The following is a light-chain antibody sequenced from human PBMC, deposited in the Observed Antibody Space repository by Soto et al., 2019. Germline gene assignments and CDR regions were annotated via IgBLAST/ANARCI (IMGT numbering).Light chain of an antibody. Sequence: QSALTQPASVSGSPRQSITISCTGTSSDVGGYKYVSWYQQHPGEAPKLMIYDVSNRPSGVSNRFSGSKSGNTASLTISGLQAEDEADYYCSSYTSSSTRVFGTGTKLTVL. CDR2: DVS. CDR3: SSYTSSSTRV. CDR1: SSDVGGYKY. J-gene: IGLJ1*01. V-gene: IGLV2-14*01.